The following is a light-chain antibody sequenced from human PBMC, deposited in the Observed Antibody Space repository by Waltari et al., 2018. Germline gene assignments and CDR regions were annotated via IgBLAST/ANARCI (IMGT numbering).Light chain of an antibody. CDR3: GSFAGSINWV. Sequence: QSALTQPPSASGPPGQSVTISCTGTSSYVGDYDYVSWYQQPPGKAPKLIIYEVTKGPSGVPDRFSGSKARNAASLTVSGLQAEDEADYYCGSFAGSINWVFGGGTKLTVL. CDR1: SSYVGDYDY. V-gene: IGLV2-8*01. J-gene: IGLJ3*02. CDR2: EVT.